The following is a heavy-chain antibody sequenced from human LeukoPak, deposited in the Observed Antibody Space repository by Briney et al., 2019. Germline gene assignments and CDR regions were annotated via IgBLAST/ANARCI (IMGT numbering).Heavy chain of an antibody. D-gene: IGHD6-13*01. J-gene: IGHJ4*02. V-gene: IGHV4-4*07. CDR2: IYTSGST. Sequence: SETLSLTCTVSGGSISSYYWSWIRQPAGKGLEWIGRIYTSGSTNYNPSLKSRVTTSVDTSKNQFSLKLSSVTAADTAVYYCARDPTLGYSSAFDYWGQGTLVTVSS. CDR1: GGSISSYY. CDR3: ARDPTLGYSSAFDY.